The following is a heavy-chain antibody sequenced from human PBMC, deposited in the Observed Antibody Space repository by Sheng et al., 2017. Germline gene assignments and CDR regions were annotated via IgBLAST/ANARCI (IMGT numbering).Heavy chain of an antibody. J-gene: IGHJ3*02. D-gene: IGHD3-22*01. CDR1: GGTFSSYA. CDR2: IIPIFGTA. Sequence: QVQLVQSGAEVKKPGSSVKVSCKASGGTFSSYAISWVRQAPGQGLEWMGGIIPIFGTANYAQKFQGRVTITTDESTSTAYMELSSLRSEDTAVYYCARGMTSITMIVVPHSGAFDIWGQGTMVTVSS. CDR3: ARGMTSITMIVVPHSGAFDI. V-gene: IGHV1-69*05.